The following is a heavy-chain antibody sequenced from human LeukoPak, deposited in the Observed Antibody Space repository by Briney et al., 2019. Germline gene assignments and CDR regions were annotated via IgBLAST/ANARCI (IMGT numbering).Heavy chain of an antibody. CDR2: ISVGSDVI. CDR3: ARHGGSYLSPDY. CDR1: GFTSSNSA. D-gene: IGHD1-26*01. Sequence: GGSLRLSCAASGFTSSNSAMSWVRQAPGKGLEWVSAISVGSDVIYYADSVKGRFTISRDNAKNSLYLQMNSLRAEDTAVYYCARHGGSYLSPDYWGQGTLVTVSS. J-gene: IGHJ4*02. V-gene: IGHV3-21*01.